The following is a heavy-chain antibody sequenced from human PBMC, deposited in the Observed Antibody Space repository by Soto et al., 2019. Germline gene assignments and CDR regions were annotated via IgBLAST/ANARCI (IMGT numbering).Heavy chain of an antibody. D-gene: IGHD2-15*01. CDR2: INAGNGHS. CDR3: ARVGWWLPDGGDYYYGLDV. J-gene: IGHJ6*02. Sequence: QVQLVQSGAEVKKPGASVKVSCKASGYFFASYDVHWVRQAPGQRLEWMGRINAGNGHSKYSQKFQGRVTITRDTSASPAYRDLSRLRCEDTAVYYCARVGWWLPDGGDYYYGLDVWGQGTTVTVSS. CDR1: GYFFASYD. V-gene: IGHV1-3*01.